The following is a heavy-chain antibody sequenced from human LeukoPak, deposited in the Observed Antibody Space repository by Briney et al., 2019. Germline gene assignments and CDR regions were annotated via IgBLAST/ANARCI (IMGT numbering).Heavy chain of an antibody. CDR2: IYYSGST. J-gene: IGHJ4*02. V-gene: IGHV4-39*01. CDR3: AKQAAPSIVGATLND. CDR1: GGSISSSSYY. Sequence: PSETLSLTCTVSGGSISSSSYYWGWIRQPPGKGLEWIGSIYYSGSTYYNPSLKSRVTISVDTSKNQFSLKLSSVTAADTAVYYCAKQAAPSIVGATLNDWGQGTLVTVSS. D-gene: IGHD1-26*01.